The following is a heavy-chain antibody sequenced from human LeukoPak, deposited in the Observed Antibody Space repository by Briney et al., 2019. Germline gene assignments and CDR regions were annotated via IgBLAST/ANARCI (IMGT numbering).Heavy chain of an antibody. V-gene: IGHV4-31*03. Sequence: SQTLSLTCTVSGGSISSGGYYWSWIRQHPGKGLEWIGYIYYSGSTHYNPSLKSRVTISVDTSKNQFSLKLSSVTAADTAVYYCARVRDYGDYSAYYFDYWGQGTLVTVSS. CDR1: GGSISSGGYY. CDR3: ARVRDYGDYSAYYFDY. D-gene: IGHD4-17*01. CDR2: IYYSGST. J-gene: IGHJ4*02.